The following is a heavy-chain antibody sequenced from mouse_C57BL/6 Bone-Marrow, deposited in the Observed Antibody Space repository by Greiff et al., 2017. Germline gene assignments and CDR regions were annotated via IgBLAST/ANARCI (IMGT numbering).Heavy chain of an antibody. CDR1: GYTFTSYD. V-gene: IGHV1-85*01. D-gene: IGHD2-5*01. J-gene: IGHJ2*01. Sequence: VHLVESGPELVKPGASVKLSCKASGYTFTSYDINWVKQRPGQGLEWIGWIYPRDGSTKYNEKFKGKATLTVDTSSSTAYMELHSLTSEDAAVYFCAHYSNYYFDYWGQGTTRTVSS. CDR2: IYPRDGST. CDR3: AHYSNYYFDY.